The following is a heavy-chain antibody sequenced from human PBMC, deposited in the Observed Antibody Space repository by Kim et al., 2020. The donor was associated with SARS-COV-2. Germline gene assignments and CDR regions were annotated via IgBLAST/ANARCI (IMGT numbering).Heavy chain of an antibody. D-gene: IGHD2-2*01. CDR2: MFYSGST. V-gene: IGHV4-39*02. J-gene: IGHJ6*02. Sequence: SETLSLTCTVSGGSISSSSHYWGWIRRPPGKGLEWIGSMFYSGSTYYNPSLKSRVTISVDTSKNHFSLNLSSVTAADTAVYYCATDCSSSSCPNYYYYSGMDVWGQGTTVTVSS. CDR1: GGSISSSSHY. CDR3: ATDCSSSSCPNYYYYSGMDV.